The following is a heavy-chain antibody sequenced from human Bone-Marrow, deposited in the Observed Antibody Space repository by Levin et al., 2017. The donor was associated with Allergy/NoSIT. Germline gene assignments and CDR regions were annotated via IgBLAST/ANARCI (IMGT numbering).Heavy chain of an antibody. D-gene: IGHD6-13*01. V-gene: IGHV3-15*01. CDR1: GFTFSNAW. Sequence: PGESLKISCAASGFTFSNAWMSWVRQAPGKGLEWVGRIKSKTDGGTTDYAAPVKGRFTISRDDSKNTLYLQMNSLKTEDTAVYYCTTEGIAAAGIDDAFDIWGQGTMVTVSS. CDR3: TTEGIAAAGIDDAFDI. CDR2: IKSKTDGGTT. J-gene: IGHJ3*02.